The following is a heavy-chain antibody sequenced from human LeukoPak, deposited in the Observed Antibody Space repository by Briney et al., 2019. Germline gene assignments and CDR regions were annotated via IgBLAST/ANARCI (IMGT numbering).Heavy chain of an antibody. CDR2: LIGSSGST. V-gene: IGHV3-23*01. Sequence: GGSLRLSCAASGFTSTNYAMNWVRQAPGKGLEWVSVLIGSSGSTDYADSVKGRFTISRDDSQNTLYLQLNSLRAEDTAFYYCAKGDTVFRGGPGYWGQGTLVTVSS. D-gene: IGHD3-10*01. J-gene: IGHJ4*02. CDR1: GFTSTNYA. CDR3: AKGDTVFRGGPGY.